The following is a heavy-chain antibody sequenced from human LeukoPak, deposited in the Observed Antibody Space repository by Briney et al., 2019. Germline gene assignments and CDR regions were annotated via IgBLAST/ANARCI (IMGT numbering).Heavy chain of an antibody. CDR1: GGSISSGTYY. D-gene: IGHD6-19*01. Sequence: SETLSLTCIVSGGSISSGTYYWGWIRQPPGQGLEWLGSIYYSGSTYYNPSLKSRVTISVDTSKNQFSLKLSSVTAADTAVYYCARHDLGEYSRVWYYFDYWGQGTLVTVSS. CDR2: IYYSGST. CDR3: ARHDLGEYSRVWYYFDY. V-gene: IGHV4-39*01. J-gene: IGHJ4*02.